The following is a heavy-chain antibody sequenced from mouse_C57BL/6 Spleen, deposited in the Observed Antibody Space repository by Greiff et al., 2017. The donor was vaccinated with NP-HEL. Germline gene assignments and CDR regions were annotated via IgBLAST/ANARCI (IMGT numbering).Heavy chain of an antibody. D-gene: IGHD2-1*01. V-gene: IGHV5-12*01. Sequence: EVHLVESGGGLVQPGGSLKLSCAASGFTFSDYYMYWVRQTPEKRLEWVAYISNGGGSTYYPDTVKGRFTISRDNAKNTLYLQMSRLKSEDTAMYYCARRYYGNYFDYWGQGTTLTVSS. CDR1: GFTFSDYY. CDR2: ISNGGGST. CDR3: ARRYYGNYFDY. J-gene: IGHJ2*01.